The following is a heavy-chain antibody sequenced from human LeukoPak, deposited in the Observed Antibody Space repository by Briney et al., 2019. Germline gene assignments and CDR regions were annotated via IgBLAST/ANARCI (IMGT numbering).Heavy chain of an antibody. Sequence: GGSLRLSCAASGFTFSSYGMHWVRQAPGKGLEWVAVISYDGSNKYYADSVKGRFTISRDNSKNTLYLQMNSLRAEDTAVYYCAKAHYYDSSGPATDYGMDVWGQGTTVTVSS. CDR2: ISYDGSNK. D-gene: IGHD3-22*01. CDR1: GFTFSSYG. CDR3: AKAHYYDSSGPATDYGMDV. V-gene: IGHV3-30*18. J-gene: IGHJ6*02.